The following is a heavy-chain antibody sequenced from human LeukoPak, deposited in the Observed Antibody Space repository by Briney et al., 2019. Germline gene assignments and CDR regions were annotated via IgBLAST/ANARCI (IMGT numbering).Heavy chain of an antibody. V-gene: IGHV4-61*02. CDR3: ARKIYGSGYNWFDP. Sequence: SXTLSLTCTVSGGSISSGSYYWGWIRQPGGKGLEWIGGIYTGGSTNYNHSSKSRVTISVKKTKNQFSLKLSSVTAADTAVYSCARKIYGSGYNWFDPWGQGTLVTVSS. J-gene: IGHJ5*02. D-gene: IGHD3-10*01. CDR2: IYTGGST. CDR1: GGSISSGSYY.